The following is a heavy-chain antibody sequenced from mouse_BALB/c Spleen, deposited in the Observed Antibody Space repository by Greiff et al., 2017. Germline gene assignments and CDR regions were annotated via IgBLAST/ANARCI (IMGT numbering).Heavy chain of an antibody. CDR3: ARSYDNTMDY. Sequence: EVKLMESGPGLVKPSQSLSLTCTVTGYSITSDYAWNWIRQFPGNKLEWMGYISYSGSTSYNPSLKSRISITRDTSKNQFFLQLNSVTTEDTATYYCARSYDNTMDYWGQGTSVTVSS. V-gene: IGHV3-2*02. CDR2: ISYSGST. CDR1: GYSITSDYA. J-gene: IGHJ4*01. D-gene: IGHD2-12*01.